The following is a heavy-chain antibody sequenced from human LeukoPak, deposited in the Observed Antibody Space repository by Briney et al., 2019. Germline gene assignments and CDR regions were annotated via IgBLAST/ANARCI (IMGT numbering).Heavy chain of an antibody. CDR3: AKDPRPDYYGSGSYYPYYFDY. CDR2: ISWNSGSI. V-gene: IGHV3-9*01. CDR1: GFTFDDYA. J-gene: IGHJ4*02. D-gene: IGHD3-10*01. Sequence: PGGSLRLSCAASGFTFDDYAMHWVRQAPAKGLEWVSGISWNSGSIGYADSVKGRFTISRDNAKNSLYLQMNSLRAEDTALYYCAKDPRPDYYGSGSYYPYYFDYWGQGTLVTVSS.